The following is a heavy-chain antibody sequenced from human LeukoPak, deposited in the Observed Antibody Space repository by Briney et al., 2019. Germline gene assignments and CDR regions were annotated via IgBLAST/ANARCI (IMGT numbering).Heavy chain of an antibody. CDR2: ISYDGNNQ. CDR3: AKDAGDQGYFDY. V-gene: IGHV3-30*04. CDR1: GFTFRSYA. J-gene: IGHJ4*02. D-gene: IGHD3-16*01. Sequence: GRSPRLSCAASGFTFRSYAMHWVRQAPGTGLEWVSFISYDGNNQYYADSVKGRFTISRDNSKNTLYLQMNSLRTEDTAVYYCAKDAGDQGYFDYWGQGTLVTVSS.